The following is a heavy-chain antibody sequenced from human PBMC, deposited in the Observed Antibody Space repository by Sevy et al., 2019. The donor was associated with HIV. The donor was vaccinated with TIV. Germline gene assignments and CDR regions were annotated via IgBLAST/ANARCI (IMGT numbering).Heavy chain of an antibody. CDR2: ISYDGSIK. V-gene: IGHV3-30*04. CDR1: GFTFSTYA. Sequence: GGSLRLSCAASGFTFSTYAMHWVCQAPGKGLEWVAVISYDGSIKYSADSVKGRFTISRDNSKNTLYLQMNSLRPEDTAVYYCAGERTYYYDSSGSDYGYYGMDVWGQGATVTVSS. J-gene: IGHJ6*02. CDR3: AGERTYYYDSSGSDYGYYGMDV. D-gene: IGHD3-22*01.